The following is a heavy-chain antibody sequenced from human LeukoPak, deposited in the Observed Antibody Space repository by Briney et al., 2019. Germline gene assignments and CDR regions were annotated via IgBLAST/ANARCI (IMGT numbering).Heavy chain of an antibody. D-gene: IGHD3-10*01. Sequence: ADTLSLTCTVSGRSISSYYWIWIRQPPGKGREWIGYISYSGSTNYNPSLKSRVTISVDTYTNQFLLKLSSVTAADTAVYYCARGAVWFGESPFDYWGQGTLVTVSS. CDR2: ISYSGST. V-gene: IGHV4-59*08. J-gene: IGHJ4*02. CDR1: GRSISSYY. CDR3: ARGAVWFGESPFDY.